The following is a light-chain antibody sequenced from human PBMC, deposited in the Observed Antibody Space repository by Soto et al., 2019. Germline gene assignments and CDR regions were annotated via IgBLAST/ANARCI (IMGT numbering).Light chain of an antibody. CDR3: QQDDTFPIT. Sequence: IQITHSPSTLSVSVGHRLNITCLSRQSRNKWLAWYQKNPGKAPKLLIYAASSLQSGVPSRFSGSGFGTDFTLTISSLQPEDSAIYYCQQDDTFPITFGQGTRLEI. V-gene: IGKV1-12*01. CDR2: AAS. CDR1: QSRNKW. J-gene: IGKJ5*01.